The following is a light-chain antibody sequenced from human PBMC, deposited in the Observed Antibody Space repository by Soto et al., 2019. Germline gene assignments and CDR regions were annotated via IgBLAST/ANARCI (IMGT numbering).Light chain of an antibody. CDR3: QQYANSPPYT. J-gene: IGKJ2*01. Sequence: EIVLTQSPGTLSLSPGERVTLSCRASESVHSRYLAWYQQKPGQAPRLLFYATSTRATGIPDRFSASGSGTDFTLTISRLDPEDFAVYYCQQYANSPPYTFGQGTKLEIK. V-gene: IGKV3-20*01. CDR2: ATS. CDR1: ESVHSRY.